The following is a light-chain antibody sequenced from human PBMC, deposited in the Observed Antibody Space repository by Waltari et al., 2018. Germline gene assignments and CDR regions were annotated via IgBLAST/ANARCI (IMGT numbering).Light chain of an antibody. V-gene: IGLV1-40*01. Sequence: QSVLTQPPSVSGAPGQRVTISCTGGNSNFGSGYDVHWYQQLPGSAPKLLIYVNNNRPSGVPDRFSSSKSDTAASLVITGLQAEDEADYFCQSYDGSLRGYVFGTGTKVTVL. J-gene: IGLJ1*01. CDR3: QSYDGSLRGYV. CDR1: NSNFGSGYD. CDR2: VNN.